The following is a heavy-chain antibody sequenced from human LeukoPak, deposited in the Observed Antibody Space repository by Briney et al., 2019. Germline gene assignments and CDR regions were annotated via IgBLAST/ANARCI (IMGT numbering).Heavy chain of an antibody. Sequence: SQTLSLTCTVSGGSISSGGYYWSWIRQHPGKGLEWIGYIYYSGSTYYNPSLKSRVTISVDTSKNQFSLKLSSVTAADTAVYYCARGLKANLTLRYFDWLLYYFDYWGQGTLVTVSS. CDR1: GGSISSGGYY. V-gene: IGHV4-31*03. J-gene: IGHJ4*02. CDR2: IYYSGST. D-gene: IGHD3-9*01. CDR3: ARGLKANLTLRYFDWLLYYFDY.